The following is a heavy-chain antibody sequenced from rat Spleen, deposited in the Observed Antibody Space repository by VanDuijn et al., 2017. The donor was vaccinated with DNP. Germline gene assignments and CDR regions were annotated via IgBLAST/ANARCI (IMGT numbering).Heavy chain of an antibody. D-gene: IGHD1-6*01. CDR2: ITNTGGSS. J-gene: IGHJ1*01. CDR3: TRKYTTDYYWYFDF. CDR1: GFTFHNYW. V-gene: IGHV5-31*01. Sequence: EVQLVESGGGLVQPGRSLKLSCVVSGFTFHNYWMTWIRQAPGKGLEWIASITNTGGSSYYADSVKGRFTISRDNAESTLYLQMNSLRSEDTATYYCTRKYTTDYYWYFDFWGPGTMVTVSS.